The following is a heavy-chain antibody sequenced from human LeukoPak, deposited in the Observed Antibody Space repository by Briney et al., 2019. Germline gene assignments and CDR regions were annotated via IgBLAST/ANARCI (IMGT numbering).Heavy chain of an antibody. CDR2: ISYDGSNK. D-gene: IGHD3-3*01. Sequence: GGSLRLSCAASGFTFSSYGMHWVRQAPGKGLEWVAVISYDGSNKYYADSVKGRFTISRDNSKNTLYLQMNSLRAEDTAVYYCAKEDRDYDFWSGLNYYYGMDVWGQGTTVTVFS. CDR1: GFTFSSYG. J-gene: IGHJ6*02. V-gene: IGHV3-30*18. CDR3: AKEDRDYDFWSGLNYYYGMDV.